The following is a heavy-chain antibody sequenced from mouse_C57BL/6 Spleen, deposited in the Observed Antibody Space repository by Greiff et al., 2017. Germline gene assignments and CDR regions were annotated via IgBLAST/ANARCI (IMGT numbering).Heavy chain of an antibody. J-gene: IGHJ3*01. CDR3: ARGLREFAY. Sequence: EVQRVESEGGLVQPGSSMKLSCTASGFTFSDYYMAWVRQVPEKGLEWVANINYDGSSTYYLDSLKSRFIISRDNAKNILYLQMSSLKSEDTATYYCARGLREFAYWGQGTLVTVSA. CDR1: GFTFSDYY. D-gene: IGHD2-12*01. CDR2: INYDGSST. V-gene: IGHV5-16*01.